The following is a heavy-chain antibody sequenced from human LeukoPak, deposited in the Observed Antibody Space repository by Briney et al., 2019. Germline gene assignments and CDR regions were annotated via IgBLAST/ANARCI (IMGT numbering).Heavy chain of an antibody. Sequence: QPGGSLRLSCVASGFTFSSYAMSWVRQAPGKGLEWVSSISGSGGSTYYADSVKGRFTISRDNSKNTLYLQMNSLRAEDTAVYYCARDGSSSWYLNWFDPWGQGTLVTVSS. CDR2: ISGSGGST. D-gene: IGHD6-13*01. J-gene: IGHJ5*02. CDR1: GFTFSSYA. V-gene: IGHV3-23*01. CDR3: ARDGSSSWYLNWFDP.